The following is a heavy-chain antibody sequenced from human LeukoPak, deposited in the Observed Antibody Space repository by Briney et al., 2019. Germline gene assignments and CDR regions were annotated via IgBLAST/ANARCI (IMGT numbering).Heavy chain of an antibody. Sequence: ASVKVSCKASGYTFTGYYMHWVRQAPGQGLEWMGWINPNSGGTNHAQKFQGRVTMTRDTSISTAYMELSRLRSDDTAVYYCAREARDRVVSDYWGQGTLVTVSS. J-gene: IGHJ4*02. CDR3: AREARDRVVSDY. CDR2: INPNSGGT. V-gene: IGHV1-2*02. D-gene: IGHD2-15*01. CDR1: GYTFTGYY.